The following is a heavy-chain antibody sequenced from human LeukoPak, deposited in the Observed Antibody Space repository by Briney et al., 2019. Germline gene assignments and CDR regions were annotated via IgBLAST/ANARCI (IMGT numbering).Heavy chain of an antibody. V-gene: IGHV3-20*04. CDR3: ARDCQWEWWISDAFDI. J-gene: IGHJ3*02. CDR2: INWNGGST. Sequence: GGSLRLSCAASGFTFDDYAMSWVRQAPGKGLEGVSGINWNGGSTGYADSVKGRFTISGDNAKNSLYLQMNSLRAEDTAVYYCARDCQWEWWISDAFDIWGQGTMVTVSS. D-gene: IGHD2-15*01. CDR1: GFTFDDYA.